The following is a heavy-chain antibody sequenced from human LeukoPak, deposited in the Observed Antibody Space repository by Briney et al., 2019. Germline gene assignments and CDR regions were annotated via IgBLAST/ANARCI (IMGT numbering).Heavy chain of an antibody. CDR1: GYSFTSYW. J-gene: IGHJ5*02. CDR2: IYPGDSDT. CDR3: ARTTCGGDCYGGRHFAP. Sequence: GESLKISCKGSGYSFTSYWIGWVRQMPGKGLEWMGIIYPGDSDTRYSPSFQGQVTISADKSISTAYLQWSSLKASDTTMYYCARTTCGGDCYGGRHFAPWGQGTLVTVSS. V-gene: IGHV5-51*01. D-gene: IGHD2-21*01.